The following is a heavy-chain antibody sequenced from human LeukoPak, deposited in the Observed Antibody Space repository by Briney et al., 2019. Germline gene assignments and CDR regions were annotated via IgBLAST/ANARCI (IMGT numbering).Heavy chain of an antibody. CDR2: MNPNSGNT. CDR1: GYTFNNLD. D-gene: IGHD5-18*01. J-gene: IGHJ4*02. CDR3: ARIGYSNSNDY. Sequence: ASVKVSCKASGYTFNNLDINWVRQANGQGLEWMGWMNPNSGNTGYAQKFQGRVTITWDTSISTAYMELSSLRSEDTAVYYCARIGYSNSNDYWGQGTLVTVSS. V-gene: IGHV1-8*03.